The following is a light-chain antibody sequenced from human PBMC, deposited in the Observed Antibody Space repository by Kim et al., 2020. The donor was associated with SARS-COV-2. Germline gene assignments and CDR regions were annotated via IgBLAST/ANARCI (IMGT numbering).Light chain of an antibody. J-gene: IGLJ1*01. CDR2: GKN. CDR3: NSRNSNTNPLYV. CDR1: SLRSNY. Sequence: SSELTQDPAVSVALGQTVRITCQGDSLRSNYISWYQQKPGQAPVLVIYGKNNRPSGIPDRFSGSSSGNTASLTITGAQAEDEADYYCNSRNSNTNPLYVF. V-gene: IGLV3-19*01.